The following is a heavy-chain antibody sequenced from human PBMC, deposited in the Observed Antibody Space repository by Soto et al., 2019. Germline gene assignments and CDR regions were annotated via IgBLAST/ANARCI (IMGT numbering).Heavy chain of an antibody. CDR3: ATDGLCTSTTGRVANWLDP. J-gene: IGHJ5*02. D-gene: IGHD2-2*01. CDR2: INHRGST. Sequence: SETLSLTCVVYGGSFSGYYWSWIRQSPGKGLEWIGGINHRGSTNYNPSLESRVTISVDTSKNQFSLKLPSVTAADTAMYYCATDGLCTSTTGRVANWLDPCGQGTLVTVSS. CDR1: GGSFSGYY. V-gene: IGHV4-34*01.